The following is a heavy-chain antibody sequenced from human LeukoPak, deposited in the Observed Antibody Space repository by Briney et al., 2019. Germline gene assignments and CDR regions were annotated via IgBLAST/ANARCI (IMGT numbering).Heavy chain of an antibody. Sequence: SETLSLTCTISGGSISSYYWSWIRQPPGKGLEWIGYIYYSGSTNYNPSLKSRVTISLGTSKNQFSLKLSSVTAADTAVYYCARRSDYGDYLNWFDPWGQGTLVTVSS. D-gene: IGHD4-17*01. J-gene: IGHJ5*02. CDR1: GGSISSYY. CDR3: ARRSDYGDYLNWFDP. CDR2: IYYSGST. V-gene: IGHV4-59*08.